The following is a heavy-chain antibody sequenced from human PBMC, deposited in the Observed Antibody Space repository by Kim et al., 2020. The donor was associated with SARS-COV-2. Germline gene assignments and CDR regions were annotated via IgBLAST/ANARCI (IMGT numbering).Heavy chain of an antibody. Sequence: SETLSLTCAVYGGSFSGYYWSWIRQPPGKGLEWIGEINHSGSTNYNPSLKSRVTISVDTSKNQFSLKLSSVTAADTAVYYCARGRRDYPSQDRGFWFDPWGQGTLVTVSS. CDR2: INHSGST. V-gene: IGHV4-34*01. CDR3: ARGRRDYPSQDRGFWFDP. CDR1: GGSFSGYY. D-gene: IGHD3-16*01. J-gene: IGHJ5*02.